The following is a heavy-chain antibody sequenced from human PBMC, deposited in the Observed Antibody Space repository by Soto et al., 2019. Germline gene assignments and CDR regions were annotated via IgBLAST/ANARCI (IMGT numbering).Heavy chain of an antibody. CDR3: ARTGTALRYTLRYDY. Sequence: PGGSLRLSCAASGFTFSSYAMSWVRQAPGKGLEWVSAISGSGGSTYYADSVKGRFTISRDNSKNTLYLQMNSLRAEDTAVYYCARTGTALRYTLRYDYWGQGTLVTVSS. J-gene: IGHJ4*02. CDR2: ISGSGGST. D-gene: IGHD4-17*01. V-gene: IGHV3-23*01. CDR1: GFTFSSYA.